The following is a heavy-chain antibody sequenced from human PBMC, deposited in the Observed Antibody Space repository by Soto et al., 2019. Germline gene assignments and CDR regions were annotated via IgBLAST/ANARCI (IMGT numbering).Heavy chain of an antibody. CDR3: ARGPRYCTNGVCYTGGIDY. J-gene: IGHJ4*02. Sequence: PWGSLRLSCAASVFTFSDYYMSWIRQAPGKGLDWVSYISSSGSTIYYADSVKGRFTISRDNAKNSLYLQMNSLRAEDTAVYYCARGPRYCTNGVCYTGGIDYWGQGTLVTVSS. D-gene: IGHD2-8*01. CDR2: ISSSGSTI. CDR1: VFTFSDYY. V-gene: IGHV3-11*01.